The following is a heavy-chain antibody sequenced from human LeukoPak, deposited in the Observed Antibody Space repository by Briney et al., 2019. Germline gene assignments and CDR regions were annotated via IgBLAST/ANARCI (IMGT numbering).Heavy chain of an antibody. CDR2: IYYSGST. J-gene: IGHJ3*02. CDR3: ARHSGPKVQEYSGSLDAFDI. V-gene: IGHV4-39*01. Sequence: KASETLSLTCTVSGGSISSSSYYWGWIRQPPGKGPEWIGSIYYSGSTYYNPSLKSRVTISVDTSKNQFSLKLSSVTAADTAVYYCARHSGPKVQEYSGSLDAFDIWGQGTMVTVSS. CDR1: GGSISSSSYY. D-gene: IGHD1-26*01.